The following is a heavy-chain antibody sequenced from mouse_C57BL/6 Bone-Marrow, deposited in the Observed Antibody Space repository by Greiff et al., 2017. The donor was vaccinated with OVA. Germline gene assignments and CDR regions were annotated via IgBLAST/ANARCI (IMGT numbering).Heavy chain of an antibody. Sequence: VKLMESGPELVKPGASVKLSCKASGYTFTSYDINWVKQRPGQGLEWIGWIYPRDGSTKYNEKFKGKATLTVDTSSSTAYMELHSLTSEDSAVYFCARKGYSNYVAWFAYWGQGTLVTVSA. CDR1: GYTFTSYD. CDR2: IYPRDGST. D-gene: IGHD2-5*01. V-gene: IGHV1-85*01. CDR3: ARKGYSNYVAWFAY. J-gene: IGHJ3*01.